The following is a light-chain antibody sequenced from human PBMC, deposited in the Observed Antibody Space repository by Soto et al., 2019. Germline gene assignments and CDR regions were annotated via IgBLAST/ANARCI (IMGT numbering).Light chain of an antibody. CDR1: QSVSSL. V-gene: IGKV3-15*01. CDR3: QQYHYWPYT. CDR2: STS. Sequence: VFTQSPATLSVSPGERVTLSCRASQSVSSLLAWYQQKPGQAPRLRIYSTSTRATGIPARFSGSGSGTEFTLTISSLQSEDFAIYYCQQYHYWPYTFGQGTNLEIK. J-gene: IGKJ2*01.